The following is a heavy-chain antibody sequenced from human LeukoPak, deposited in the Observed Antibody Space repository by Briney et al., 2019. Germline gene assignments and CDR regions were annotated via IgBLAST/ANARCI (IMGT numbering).Heavy chain of an antibody. CDR1: GASLSDTA. J-gene: IGHJ3*02. CDR2: VFSSGAT. D-gene: IGHD4-23*01. Sequence: SETLSLTCTVSGASLSDTAWSWVRQPAGRGLEWIGRVFSSGATLYNPSLNGRVSMSVDASNKQLSLKVTPVTVADTAVYYCARDDKGYYDGRWTAFDIWGQGTVVTVSS. CDR3: ARDDKGYYDGRWTAFDI. V-gene: IGHV4-4*07.